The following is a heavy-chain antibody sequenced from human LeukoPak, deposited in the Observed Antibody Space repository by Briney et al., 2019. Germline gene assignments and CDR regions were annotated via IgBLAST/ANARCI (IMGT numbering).Heavy chain of an antibody. CDR3: ASRASVTTSLYFED. CDR2: ARAGPTET. J-gene: IGHJ4*02. Sequence: GASVKVSCKASGYTFSAYAVHWVRQAPGQSLEWMGWARAGPTETPYSQNFQGRVTITRDASANIAYMELTSLRSEDTAVYYCASRASVTTSLYFEDWGQGTLVTVSS. CDR1: GYTFSAYA. D-gene: IGHD4-17*01. V-gene: IGHV1-3*01.